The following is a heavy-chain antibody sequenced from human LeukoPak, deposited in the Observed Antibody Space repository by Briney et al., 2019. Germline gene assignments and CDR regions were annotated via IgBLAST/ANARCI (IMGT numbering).Heavy chain of an antibody. CDR1: GGSISSSSYY. D-gene: IGHD6-19*01. Sequence: PSETLSLTCTVSGGSISSSSYYWGWIRQPPGKGLEWIGSIYYSGSTYYNPSLKSRVTISVDTSKNQFSLKLSSVTAADTAVYYCARHVNCLRKYSSGCPPDYWGQGTLVTVSS. CDR3: ARHVNCLRKYSSGCPPDY. V-gene: IGHV4-39*01. CDR2: IYYSGST. J-gene: IGHJ4*02.